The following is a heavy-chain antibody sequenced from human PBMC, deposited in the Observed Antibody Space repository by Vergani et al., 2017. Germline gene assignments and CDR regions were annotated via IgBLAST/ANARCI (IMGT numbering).Heavy chain of an antibody. J-gene: IGHJ2*01. V-gene: IGHV4-61*02. D-gene: IGHD2-2*01. CDR2: IHTSGST. CDR3: ARGGYCSSTSCSSYWYFDL. Sequence: QVQLQESGPGLVKPSQTLSLTCTVSGGSINSHNYYWSWIRQPAGKGLEWIGRIHTSGSTNYNPSLKSRVTISVDTSKNQFSLKLSSVTAADTAVYYCARGGYCSSTSCSSYWYFDLWGRGTLVTVSS. CDR1: GGSINSHNYY.